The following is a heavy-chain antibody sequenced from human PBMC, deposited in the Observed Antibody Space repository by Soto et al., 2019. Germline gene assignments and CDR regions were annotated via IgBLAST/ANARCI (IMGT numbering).Heavy chain of an antibody. V-gene: IGHV4-30-2*01. D-gene: IGHD3-3*01. J-gene: IGHJ4*02. CDR3: ARGVSSYDFWSGYYPYYFDY. Sequence: PSETLSLTCAVSGGSISSGGYSWSWIRQPPGKGLEWIGYIYHSGSTYYNPSLKSRVTTSVDRSKNQFSLKLSSVTAADTAVYYCARGVSSYDFWSGYYPYYFDYWGQGTLVTVSS. CDR2: IYHSGST. CDR1: GGSISSGGYS.